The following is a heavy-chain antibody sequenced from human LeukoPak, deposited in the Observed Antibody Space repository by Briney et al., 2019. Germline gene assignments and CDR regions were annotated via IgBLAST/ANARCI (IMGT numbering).Heavy chain of an antibody. V-gene: IGHV3-48*04. Sequence: GGSLRLSCAASGFTFSSYSMNWVRQAPGKGLEWVSYISSSSTIYYADSVKGRFTISRDNAKNSLYLQMNSLRVDDTAVYYCAKGVQWAVPGSCLDSWGLGTLVTVSS. D-gene: IGHD6-19*01. J-gene: IGHJ4*02. CDR3: AKGVQWAVPGSCLDS. CDR2: ISSSSTI. CDR1: GFTFSSYS.